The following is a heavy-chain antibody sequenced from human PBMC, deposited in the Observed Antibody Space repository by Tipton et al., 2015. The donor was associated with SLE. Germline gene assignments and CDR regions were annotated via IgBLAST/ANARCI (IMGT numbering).Heavy chain of an antibody. CDR2: IYYSGST. V-gene: IGHV4-30-2*01. D-gene: IGHD4-17*01. Sequence: TLSLTCAVSGGSISGGGYSWSWIRQPPGMGLEWIGYIYYSGSTYYNSSLKSRVIISVDRSKNQFSLKLSSVTAADTAVYYCARGPLGYGDYAGHYFDHWGQGTLVTVSS. CDR3: ARGPLGYGDYAGHYFDH. CDR1: GGSISGGGYS. J-gene: IGHJ4*02.